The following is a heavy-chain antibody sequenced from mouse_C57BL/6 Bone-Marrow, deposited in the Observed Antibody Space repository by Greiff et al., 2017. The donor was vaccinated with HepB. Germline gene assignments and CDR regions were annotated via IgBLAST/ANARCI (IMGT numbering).Heavy chain of an antibody. CDR1: GYTFTSYG. CDR2: IYPRSGNT. CDR3: ARCGTTVLFDY. V-gene: IGHV1-81*01. J-gene: IGHJ2*01. Sequence: QVQLKESGAELARPGASVKLSCKASGYTFTSYGISWVKQRTGQGLEWIGEIYPRSGNTYYNEKFKGKATLTADKSSSTAYMELRSLTSEDSAVYFCARCGTTVLFDYWGQGTTLTVSS. D-gene: IGHD1-1*01.